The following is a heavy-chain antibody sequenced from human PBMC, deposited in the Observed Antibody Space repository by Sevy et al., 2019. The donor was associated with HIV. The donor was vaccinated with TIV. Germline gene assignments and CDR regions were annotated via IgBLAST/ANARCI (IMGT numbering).Heavy chain of an antibody. CDR2: TWFDGSNK. J-gene: IGHJ4*02. V-gene: IGHV3-30*02. Sequence: GGSLRLSCAASGFTFSRYGMHWVRQSPGKGLEWVAVTWFDGSNKYYADSVEGRFTISRDNSKNTVYLHMNSLRSEDTAVYYCAKESVSWYLDFWGQGTLVTVSS. CDR1: GFTFSRYG. CDR3: AKESVSWYLDF. D-gene: IGHD6-13*01.